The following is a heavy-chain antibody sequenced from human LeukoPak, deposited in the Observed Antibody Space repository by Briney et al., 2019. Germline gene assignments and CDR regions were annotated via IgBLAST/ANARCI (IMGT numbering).Heavy chain of an antibody. Sequence: PSETLSLTCTVSGGSISSRSYYWGWVRQPPGKGLEWIGSMYYSVNTYYNPSLKGRVTISVDTSKNQFSLNLISVTAADTAVYYRARSRIAAISGFDPWGQGTRVTVSS. D-gene: IGHD6-13*01. J-gene: IGHJ5*02. CDR2: MYYSVNT. V-gene: IGHV4-39*01. CDR3: ARSRIAAISGFDP. CDR1: GGSISSRSYY.